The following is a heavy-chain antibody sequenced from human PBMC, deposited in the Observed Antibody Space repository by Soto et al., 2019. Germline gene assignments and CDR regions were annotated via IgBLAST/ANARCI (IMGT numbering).Heavy chain of an antibody. CDR3: ARDRNGYCSGGSCYPNWFDP. CDR2: IIPIFGTA. CDR1: GGTFSSYA. D-gene: IGHD2-15*01. Sequence: AASVKVSCKASGGTFSSYAISWVRQAPGQGLEWMGGIIPIFGTANYAQKFQGRVTITADESTSTAYMELSSLRSEDTAVYYCARDRNGYCSGGSCYPNWFDPWGQGTLVTVSS. V-gene: IGHV1-69*13. J-gene: IGHJ5*02.